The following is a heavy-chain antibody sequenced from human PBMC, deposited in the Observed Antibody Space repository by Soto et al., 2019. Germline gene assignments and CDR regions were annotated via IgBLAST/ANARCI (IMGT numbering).Heavy chain of an antibody. CDR3: ARDPPIVVVPAATDY. J-gene: IGHJ4*02. Sequence: QVQLVQSGAEVKKPWASVKVSCKASGYTFTSYGISWVRQAPGQGLEWMGGFSAYNGNTNYAQKLQGRVTMTTDTSTSTAYMELRSLRSDDTAVYYCARDPPIVVVPAATDYWGQGTLVTVSS. CDR1: GYTFTSYG. CDR2: FSAYNGNT. D-gene: IGHD2-2*01. V-gene: IGHV1-18*01.